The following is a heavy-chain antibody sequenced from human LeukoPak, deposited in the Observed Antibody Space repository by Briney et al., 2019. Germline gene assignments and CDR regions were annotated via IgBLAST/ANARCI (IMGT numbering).Heavy chain of an antibody. CDR2: ISAYNGNT. J-gene: IGHJ6*02. CDR3: ARDLAPGGNPPYYYGMDV. V-gene: IGHV1-18*01. D-gene: IGHD4-23*01. CDR1: GYTFTSYG. Sequence: ASVKVSCKASGYTFTSYGISWVRQAPGQGLEWMGWISAYNGNTNYAQKLQGRDTMTTDTSTSTAYMELRSLRSDDTAVYYCARDLAPGGNPPYYYGMDVWGQGTTVTVSS.